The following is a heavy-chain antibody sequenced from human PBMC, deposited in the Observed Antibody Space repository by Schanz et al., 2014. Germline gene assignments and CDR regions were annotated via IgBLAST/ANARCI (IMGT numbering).Heavy chain of an antibody. CDR1: GYTFAGHA. V-gene: IGHV1-3*04. Sequence: QVQLVQSGAEVKKPGASVKVSCQASGYTFAGHAVHWVRQAPGQGPEWVGWIHTGSGNTKYSQKFEGRVTITRDTSASIVYMELSSLRSEDTAVFFCASREARVTSSGVVIVPMNVWGKGTTVIVSS. CDR2: IHTGSGNT. CDR3: ASREARVTSSGVVIVPMNV. D-gene: IGHD3-3*01. J-gene: IGHJ6*03.